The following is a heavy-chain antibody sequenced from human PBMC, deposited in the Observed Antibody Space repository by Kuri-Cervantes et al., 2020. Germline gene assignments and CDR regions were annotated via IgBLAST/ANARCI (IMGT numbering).Heavy chain of an antibody. CDR3: ARGGVYSSSWYEEGPYYYYYYMDV. V-gene: IGHV1-8*01. CDR2: MNPNSGNT. CDR1: GYTFTSYD. Sequence: ASVKVSCKASGYTFTSYDINWVRQATGQGLEWMGWMNPNSGNTGYAQKFQGRVTMTRNTSISTAYVELSSLRSEDTAVYYCARGGVYSSSWYEEGPYYYYYYMDVWGKGTTVTVSS. D-gene: IGHD6-13*01. J-gene: IGHJ6*03.